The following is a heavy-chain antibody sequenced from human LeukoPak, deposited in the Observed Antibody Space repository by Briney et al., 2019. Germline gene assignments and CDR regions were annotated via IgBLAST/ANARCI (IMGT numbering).Heavy chain of an antibody. CDR3: ARVMIGTVNWFDP. J-gene: IGHJ5*02. D-gene: IGHD3-22*01. CDR1: GFTFSDYY. CDR2: ISSSSSYS. V-gene: IGHV3-11*06. Sequence: GGSLRLSCVASGFTFSDYYMSWIRQAPGKGLEWVSYISSSSSYSNYADSVKGRFTISRDNAKNSLYLQMNSLRGEDTAVYYCARVMIGTVNWFDPWGQGTLVTVSS.